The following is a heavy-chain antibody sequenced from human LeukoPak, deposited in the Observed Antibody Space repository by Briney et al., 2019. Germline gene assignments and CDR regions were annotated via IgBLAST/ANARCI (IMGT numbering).Heavy chain of an antibody. CDR2: IRYDGSNK. J-gene: IGHJ6*03. CDR1: GFTFSSYG. V-gene: IGHV3-30*02. CDR3: AKDGVTPYRNYMDV. Sequence: GGSLRLSCAASGFTFSSYGMHWVRQAPGKGLEWVTFIRYDGSNKYYADSVKGRFTISRDNSKNTLYLQMNSLRAEDTAVYYCAKDGVTPYRNYMDVWGKGTTVTISS. D-gene: IGHD2-21*02.